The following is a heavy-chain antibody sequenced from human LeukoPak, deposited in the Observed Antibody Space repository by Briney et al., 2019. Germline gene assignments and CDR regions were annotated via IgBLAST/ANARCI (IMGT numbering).Heavy chain of an antibody. V-gene: IGHV5-51*01. D-gene: IGHD2-2*01. CDR2: IYPDDSDS. CDR3: ARRLSSNYYGMDV. CDR1: GYSSTSYW. J-gene: IGHJ6*02. Sequence: LGESLKISCKGSGYSSTSYWIGWVRQMPGKGLEWMGIIYPDDSDSRYSPSFQGQVTISADKSISTAYLQWSSLKASDTAMYYCARRLSSNYYGMDVWGQGTTVTVSS.